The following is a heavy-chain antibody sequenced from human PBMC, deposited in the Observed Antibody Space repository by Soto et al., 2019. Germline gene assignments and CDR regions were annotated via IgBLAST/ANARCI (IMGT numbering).Heavy chain of an antibody. J-gene: IGHJ4*02. CDR2: IYSGGST. D-gene: IGHD1-26*01. V-gene: IGHV3-53*01. Sequence: GGSLRLSCAASGFTVSSNYMSWVRQAPGKGLEWVSVIYSGGSTYYADSVKGRFTISRDNSKNTLYLQMNSLRAEDTAVYYCARFSGSHYFDYWGQGTLVTVYS. CDR1: GFTVSSNY. CDR3: ARFSGSHYFDY.